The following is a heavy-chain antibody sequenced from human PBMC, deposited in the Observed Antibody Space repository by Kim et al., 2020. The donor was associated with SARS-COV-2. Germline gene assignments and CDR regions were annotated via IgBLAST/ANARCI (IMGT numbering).Heavy chain of an antibody. CDR3: ARVLGYCSSTSCPAHYYYYMDV. CDR2: IYHSGST. D-gene: IGHD2-2*01. Sequence: SETLSLTCAVSGGSISSGGYSWSWIRQPPGKGLEWIGYIYHSGSTYYNPSLKSRVTISVDRSKNQFSLKLSSVTAADTAVYYCARVLGYCSSTSCPAHYYYYMDVWGKGTTVTVSS. V-gene: IGHV4-30-2*01. J-gene: IGHJ6*03. CDR1: GGSISSGGYS.